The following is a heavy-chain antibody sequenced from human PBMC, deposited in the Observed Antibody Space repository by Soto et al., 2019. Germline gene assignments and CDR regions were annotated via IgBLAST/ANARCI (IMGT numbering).Heavy chain of an antibody. CDR1: GFSFADYA. Sequence: PGGSLRLSCAASGFSFADYAMTCVRQATGKGLEWVSAISGSGDNTYYADSVKGRFTISRDNSRHTLYLQLNTLRAEDTALYYCAKGYDSGYDLAYFDYWGQGTLVTVSS. D-gene: IGHD5-12*01. CDR2: ISGSGDNT. J-gene: IGHJ4*02. CDR3: AKGYDSGYDLAYFDY. V-gene: IGHV3-23*01.